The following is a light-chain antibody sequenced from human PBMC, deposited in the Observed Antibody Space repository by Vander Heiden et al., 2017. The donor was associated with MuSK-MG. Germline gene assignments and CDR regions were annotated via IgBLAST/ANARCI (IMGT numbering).Light chain of an antibody. CDR2: DVS. J-gene: IGLJ3*02. CDR3: LSYTYSTTIVV. Sequence: QSALTQPASVSGSPGQSITIPCTGTSSDVGGHDYVSWYQQQPGRAPKRMIYDVSNRPSGVSNRFSGSKSGSTASLTISGLQAEDEADYFCLSYTYSTTIVVFGGGTKLTVL. CDR1: SSDVGGHDY. V-gene: IGLV2-14*03.